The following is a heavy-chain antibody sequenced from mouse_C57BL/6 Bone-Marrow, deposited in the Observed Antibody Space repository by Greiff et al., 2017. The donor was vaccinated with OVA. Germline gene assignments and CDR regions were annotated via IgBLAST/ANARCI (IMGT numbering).Heavy chain of an antibody. Sequence: EVHLVESGGGLVKPGGSLKLSCAASGFTFSSYAMSWVRQTPEKRLEWVATISDGGSYTYYPDNVKGRFTISRDNAKNNLYLQMSHLKSEDTAMYYCAIDYYGSSYDYWGQGTTLTVSS. V-gene: IGHV5-4*01. D-gene: IGHD1-1*01. CDR3: AIDYYGSSYDY. CDR2: ISDGGSYT. CDR1: GFTFSSYA. J-gene: IGHJ2*01.